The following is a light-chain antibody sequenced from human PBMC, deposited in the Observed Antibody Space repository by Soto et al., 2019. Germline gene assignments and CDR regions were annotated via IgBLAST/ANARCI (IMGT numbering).Light chain of an antibody. CDR1: NSNIGAAYN. CDR3: QSYDSSLNAVV. J-gene: IGLJ3*02. CDR2: DNT. Sequence: QSVLTQPPSVSGVPGQRVTISCAGSNSNIGAAYNVHWYQQVPGTAPKLLIYDNTNRPSGVPDRFSASISGTSASLVITGLQAEDEADYYCQSYDSSLNAVVFGGGTKVTVL. V-gene: IGLV1-40*01.